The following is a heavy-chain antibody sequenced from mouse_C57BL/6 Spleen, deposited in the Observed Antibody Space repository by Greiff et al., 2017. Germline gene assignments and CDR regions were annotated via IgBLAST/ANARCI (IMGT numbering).Heavy chain of an antibody. CDR1: GFTFSDYG. V-gene: IGHV5-17*01. CDR3: ARGDGEYDGRFDV. J-gene: IGHJ1*03. D-gene: IGHD2-14*01. Sequence: EVKLVESGGGLVKPGGSLKLSCAASGFTFSDYGMHWVRQAPEKGLEWVAYISSGSSTIYYADTVKGRFTISRDNAKKTLFLQMTSLRSEDTAMYYCARGDGEYDGRFDVWGTGTTVTVSS. CDR2: ISSGSSTI.